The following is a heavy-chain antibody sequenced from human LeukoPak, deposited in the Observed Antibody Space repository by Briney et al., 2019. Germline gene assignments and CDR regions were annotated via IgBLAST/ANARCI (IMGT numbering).Heavy chain of an antibody. D-gene: IGHD2-15*01. V-gene: IGHV4-31*03. Sequence: SQTLSLTCTVSGGSISSGGYYWSWIRQHPAKGLEWIGYIYYSGSTYYNPSLKSRVTISVDTSKNQFSLKLSSVTAADTAVYYCARESDVAVVDPWGQGTLVTVSS. J-gene: IGHJ5*02. CDR2: IYYSGST. CDR1: GGSISSGGYY. CDR3: ARESDVAVVDP.